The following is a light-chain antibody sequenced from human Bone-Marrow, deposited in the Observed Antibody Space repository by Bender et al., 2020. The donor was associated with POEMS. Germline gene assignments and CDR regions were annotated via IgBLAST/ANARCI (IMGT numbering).Light chain of an antibody. Sequence: QSALTQPASVSGSPGQSITISCTGTSSDVGSYNLVSWYQQHPGKAPKLMIYEVSKRPSGVSNGFSGSKSGNTASLTISGLQAEDEADYYCSSCTSSSTYVFGTGTKVTVL. V-gene: IGLV2-14*02. CDR3: SSCTSSSTYV. J-gene: IGLJ1*01. CDR2: EVS. CDR1: SSDVGSYNL.